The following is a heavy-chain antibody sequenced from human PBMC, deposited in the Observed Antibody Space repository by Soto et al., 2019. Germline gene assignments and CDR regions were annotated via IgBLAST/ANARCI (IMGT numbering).Heavy chain of an antibody. CDR2: ISYDGSNK. CDR3: AIGGGITGTTSVY. CDR1: GFTFSSYG. Sequence: QVQLVESGGGVVQPGRSLRLSCAASGFTFSSYGMHWVRQAPGKGLERVAVISYDGSNKYYADSVKGRFTISRDNSKNTRYLQMNSLRAEDTAVYYWAIGGGITGTTSVYWGQGTLVTVSS. V-gene: IGHV3-30*03. J-gene: IGHJ4*02. D-gene: IGHD1-7*01.